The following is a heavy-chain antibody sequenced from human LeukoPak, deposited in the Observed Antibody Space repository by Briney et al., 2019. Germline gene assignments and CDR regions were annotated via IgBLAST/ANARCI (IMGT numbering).Heavy chain of an antibody. Sequence: SETLSLTCTVSGSSIRSYYWSWIRQPPGKGLEWMGYIYYSGSTNYNPSLKSRVTISVDTSKNQFSLKLSSVTAADTAVYYCARHPSAVAGKTFDCWGQGTLVTVSS. CDR1: GSSIRSYY. J-gene: IGHJ4*02. CDR2: IYYSGST. V-gene: IGHV4-59*08. D-gene: IGHD6-19*01. CDR3: ARHPSAVAGKTFDC.